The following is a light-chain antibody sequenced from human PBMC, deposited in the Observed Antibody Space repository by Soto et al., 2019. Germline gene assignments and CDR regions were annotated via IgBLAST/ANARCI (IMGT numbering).Light chain of an antibody. CDR1: SGDVGAYDR. V-gene: IGLV2-11*01. J-gene: IGLJ3*02. CDR3: CSHAGGSSWV. Sequence: QSALTQPRSVSGSPGQSVTISCTGTSGDVGAYDRVSWYQHHPTKAPKLIIYDVTNRPSGVPYRFSGSKSGSTASLTISGLQADDEADYSCCSHAGGSSWVFGGGTQLTVL. CDR2: DVT.